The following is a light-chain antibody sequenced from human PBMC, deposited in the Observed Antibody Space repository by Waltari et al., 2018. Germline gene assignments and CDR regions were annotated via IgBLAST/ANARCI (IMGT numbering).Light chain of an antibody. CDR2: EVN. J-gene: IGLJ2*01. Sequence: QSALTQPASVSGSPGQSITIPCTGDSSNIGNYKLIPGYQLSPGIAPNLVIFEVNKRPSGASIRFSGAKSGNTASLTISGLQADDEGDYYCCSYAGGGSLIFGGGTKLTV. V-gene: IGLV2-23*02. CDR1: SSNIGNYKL. CDR3: CSYAGGGSLI.